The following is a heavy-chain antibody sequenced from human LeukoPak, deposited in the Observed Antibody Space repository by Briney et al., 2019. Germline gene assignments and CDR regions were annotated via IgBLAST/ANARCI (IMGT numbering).Heavy chain of an antibody. D-gene: IGHD2-2*01. CDR2: IYHSGST. CDR3: AYQLLFYYFDY. J-gene: IGHJ4*02. CDR1: GYSISSGYY. V-gene: IGHV4-38-2*01. Sequence: SETLSLTCAVSGYSISSGYYWGWIRQPPGKGLEWIGSIYHSGSTYYNPSLKSRVTISVDTSKNQFSLKLSSVTAADTAVYYCAYQLLFYYFDYWGQGTLVTVFS.